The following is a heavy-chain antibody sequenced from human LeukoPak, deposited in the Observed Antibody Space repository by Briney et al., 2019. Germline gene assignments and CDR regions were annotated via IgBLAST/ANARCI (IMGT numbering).Heavy chain of an antibody. CDR1: GGSFSTYY. Sequence: SETLSLTCAVYGGSFSTYYWSWIRQSPGKGLEWIAEINHRGDTNYNPSVKGRVSISVDTSKNQFSLKVSSLTAADTAVYYCARGPTISETGYFDYWGQGTLVTVSS. V-gene: IGHV4-34*01. CDR3: ARGPTISETGYFDY. J-gene: IGHJ4*03. CDR2: INHRGDT. D-gene: IGHD1-1*01.